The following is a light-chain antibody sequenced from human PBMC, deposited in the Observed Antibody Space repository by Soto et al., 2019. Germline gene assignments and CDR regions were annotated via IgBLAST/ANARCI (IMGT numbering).Light chain of an antibody. CDR2: VAS. V-gene: IGKV1-39*01. CDR3: QQTYSIPRT. J-gene: IGKJ2*01. Sequence: DIQMTQSPSSLSASAGDRVTITCRASQNIARYLYWFQQKPGKAPNLLIYVASNLQSGVPSRFSGSGSGTDFTLTINNLQPEDFATYYCQQTYSIPRTFGQGIKLEIK. CDR1: QNIARY.